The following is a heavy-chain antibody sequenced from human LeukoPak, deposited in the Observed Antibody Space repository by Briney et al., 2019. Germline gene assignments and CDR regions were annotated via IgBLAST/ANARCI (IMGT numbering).Heavy chain of an antibody. CDR3: ARDGSHYEVDC. D-gene: IGHD1-26*01. Sequence: GGSLRLSCAASGFTFSSYAMSWVRQAPGKGLEWVSTISGSGGTTYYADSVKGQFTISRDNSKNTLYLQMSSLRAEDTAVYYCARDGSHYEVDCWGQGTLVTVSA. J-gene: IGHJ4*02. CDR2: ISGSGGTT. V-gene: IGHV3-23*01. CDR1: GFTFSSYA.